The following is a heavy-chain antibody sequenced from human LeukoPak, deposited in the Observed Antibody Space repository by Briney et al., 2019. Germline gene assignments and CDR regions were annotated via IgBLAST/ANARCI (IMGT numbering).Heavy chain of an antibody. CDR3: ARVQDVDIDDAFDI. Sequence: GGSLRLSCAASGFTFSSYGMNWVRQAPGKGLEWVSSISSSSSYIYYADSVKGRFTISRDNAKNSLYLQMNSLRAEDTAVYYCARVQDVDIDDAFDIWGQGTMVTVSS. CDR2: ISSSSSYI. J-gene: IGHJ3*02. D-gene: IGHD5-12*01. CDR1: GFTFSSYG. V-gene: IGHV3-21*01.